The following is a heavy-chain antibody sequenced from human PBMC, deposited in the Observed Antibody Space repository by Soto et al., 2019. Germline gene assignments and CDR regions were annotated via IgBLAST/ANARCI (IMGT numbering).Heavy chain of an antibody. CDR2: INPNSGGT. CDR1: GYTFTGYY. D-gene: IGHD2-15*01. V-gene: IGHV1-2*04. CDR3: AREGLPYGGSSIGMDV. J-gene: IGHJ6*02. Sequence: GASVKVSCKASGYTFTGYYMHWVRQAPGQGLEWMGWINPNSGGTNYAQKFQGWVTMTRDTSISTAYMELSRLRSDDTAVYYCAREGLPYGGSSIGMDVWGQGTTVTVSS.